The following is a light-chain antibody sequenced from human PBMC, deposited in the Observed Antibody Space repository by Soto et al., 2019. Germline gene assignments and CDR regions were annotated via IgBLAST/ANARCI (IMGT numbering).Light chain of an antibody. V-gene: IGLV2-14*01. J-gene: IGLJ1*01. Sequence: QPSSFSLSPGQSITISCTGSSSDIGDYDYVSWYQQHPGKAPKVLISEVSNRPSGVSNRFSGSKSGNTASLTISGLQAEGEADYYCKSYATGNRRVFGTGTKVT. CDR3: KSYATGNRRV. CDR2: EVS. CDR1: SSDIGDYDY.